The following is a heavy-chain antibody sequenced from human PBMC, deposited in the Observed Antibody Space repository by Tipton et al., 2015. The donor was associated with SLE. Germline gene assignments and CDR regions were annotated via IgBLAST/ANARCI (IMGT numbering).Heavy chain of an antibody. J-gene: IGHJ4*02. V-gene: IGHV4-34*01. Sequence: TLSLTCAVYGGSFSGYYWSWIRQPPGKGLEWIGEINHSGSTNYNPSLKSRVTISVDTSKNQFSLKLSSVTAADTAVYYCARATTAIAPFDNWGQGTLVTVSS. CDR1: GGSFSGYY. D-gene: IGHD2-2*02. CDR3: ARATTAIAPFDN. CDR2: INHSGST.